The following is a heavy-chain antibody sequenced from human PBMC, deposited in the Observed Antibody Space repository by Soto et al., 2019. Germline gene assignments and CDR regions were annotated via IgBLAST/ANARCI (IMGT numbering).Heavy chain of an antibody. V-gene: IGHV3-7*01. CDR3: ASGITAAGPDS. D-gene: IGHD6-13*01. CDR1: GFNFSSYW. Sequence: GGSLRLSCEASGFNFSSYWMNWVRQAPGKGLEWVANIKQDGSEKYYVDSVKGRFTISRDTAKSSMYLQMNSLRAEDTAVYHCASGITAAGPDSWGQGTLVTVSS. J-gene: IGHJ5*01. CDR2: IKQDGSEK.